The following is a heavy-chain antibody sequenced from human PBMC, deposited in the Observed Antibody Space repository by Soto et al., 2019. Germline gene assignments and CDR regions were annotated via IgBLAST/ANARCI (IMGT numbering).Heavy chain of an antibody. D-gene: IGHD5-12*01. Sequence: EVQLLESGGGLVQPGGSLRLSCAASGCTFSSYAMSWVRQAPGKGLEWVSAISGSGGSTYYADSVKGRFTISRDNSKNTLYLQMNRLRAEDTAVYYCAKGGYSGYEDFDYWGQGTLVTVSS. CDR2: ISGSGGST. V-gene: IGHV3-23*01. J-gene: IGHJ4*02. CDR3: AKGGYSGYEDFDY. CDR1: GCTFSSYA.